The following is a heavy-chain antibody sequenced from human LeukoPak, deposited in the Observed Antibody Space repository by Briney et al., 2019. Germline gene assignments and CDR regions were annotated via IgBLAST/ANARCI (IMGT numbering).Heavy chain of an antibody. D-gene: IGHD3-10*01. V-gene: IGHV6-1*01. J-gene: IGHJ6*02. CDR2: TYYRSKWYN. CDR1: GDSVSSNRIG. Sequence: SQTLSLTCAISGDSVSSNRIGWNWLRQSPSRGLEWLGRTYYRSKWYNDYAVSVRSRITINPDTSKNQFSLKLSSVTAADTAVYYCARDSVGGISGMDVWGQGTTVTVSS. CDR3: ARDSVGGISGMDV.